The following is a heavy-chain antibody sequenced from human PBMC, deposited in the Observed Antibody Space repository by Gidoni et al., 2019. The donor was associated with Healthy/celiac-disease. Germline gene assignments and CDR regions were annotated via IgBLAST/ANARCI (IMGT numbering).Heavy chain of an antibody. D-gene: IGHD5-12*01. CDR3: AKDIKMATIRGATFDY. V-gene: IGHV3-9*01. J-gene: IGHJ4*02. Sequence: EVQLVESGVGLVQPGRSLRLSCAASGFTFDDYAMHWVRQAPGKGLEWVSGISWNSGSIGYADSVKGRFTISRDNAKNSLYLQMNSLRAEDTALYYCAKDIKMATIRGATFDYWGQGTLVTVSS. CDR2: ISWNSGSI. CDR1: GFTFDDYA.